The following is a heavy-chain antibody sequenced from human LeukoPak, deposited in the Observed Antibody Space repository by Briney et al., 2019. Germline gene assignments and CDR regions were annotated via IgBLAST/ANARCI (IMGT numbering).Heavy chain of an antibody. CDR3: AKVIIVVVPAAMDY. CDR2: ISGSGGST. V-gene: IGHV3-23*01. CDR1: GFTFSSYA. D-gene: IGHD2-2*01. Sequence: VQPGGSLRLSCAASGFTFSSYAMSWVRPAPGEGLELVSAISGSGGSTYYADSVKGRFTISRDNSKNTLYLQMNSLRAEDTAVYYCAKVIIVVVPAAMDYWGQGTLVTVSS. J-gene: IGHJ4*02.